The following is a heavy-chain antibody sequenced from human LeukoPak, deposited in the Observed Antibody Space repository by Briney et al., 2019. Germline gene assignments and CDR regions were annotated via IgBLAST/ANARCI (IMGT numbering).Heavy chain of an antibody. Sequence: GESLKISCKGSGYSFTSYWIGWVRQMPGKGLEWMGIIYPGDSDTRYSPSFQGQVTISADKSISTAYLQWSSLKASDTAMYYCARDRLLGYCSSTSCYWAYYYGMDVWGQGTTVTVSS. J-gene: IGHJ6*02. CDR1: GYSFTSYW. CDR3: ARDRLLGYCSSTSCYWAYYYGMDV. V-gene: IGHV5-51*01. D-gene: IGHD2-2*01. CDR2: IYPGDSDT.